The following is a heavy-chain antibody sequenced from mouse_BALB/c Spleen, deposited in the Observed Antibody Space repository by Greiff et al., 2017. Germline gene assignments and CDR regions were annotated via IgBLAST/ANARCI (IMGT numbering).Heavy chain of an antibody. V-gene: IGHV1-14*01. CDR3: TRGLLRNYYAMDY. Sequence: VQLQQSGPELVKPGASVKMSCKASGYTFTSYVMHWVKQKPGQGLEWIGYINPYNDGTKYNEKFKGKATLTSDKSSSTAYMELSSLTSEDSAVYYCTRGLLRNYYAMDYWGQGTSVTVSS. CDR2: INPYNDGT. D-gene: IGHD1-1*01. J-gene: IGHJ4*01. CDR1: GYTFTSYV.